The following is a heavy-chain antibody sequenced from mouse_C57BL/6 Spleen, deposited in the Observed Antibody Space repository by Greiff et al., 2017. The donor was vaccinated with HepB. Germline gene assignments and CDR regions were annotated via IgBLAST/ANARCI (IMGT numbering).Heavy chain of an antibody. CDR1: GFNIKNTY. D-gene: IGHD1-1*01. V-gene: IGHV14-3*01. CDR3: ARLDYYGSSYVLYAMDY. J-gene: IGHJ4*01. CDR2: IDPANGNT. Sequence: EVQLQQSVAELVRPGASVKLSCTASGFNIKNTYMHWVKQRPEQGLEWIGRIDPANGNTKYAPKFQGKATITADTSSNTAYLQLSSLTSEDTAIYYCARLDYYGSSYVLYAMDYWGQGTSVTVSS.